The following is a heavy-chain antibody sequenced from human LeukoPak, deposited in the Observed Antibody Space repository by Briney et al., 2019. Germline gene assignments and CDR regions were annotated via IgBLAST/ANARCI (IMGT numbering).Heavy chain of an antibody. V-gene: IGHV3-33*01. CDR3: ARGRVLYYYDSSGYQDAFDI. CDR2: IWYDGGNK. J-gene: IGHJ3*02. Sequence: GSLRLSCAASGFTFSSYGMHWVRQAPGKGLEWVAVIWYDGGNKYYADSVKGRFTISRDNSKNTLYLQMNSLRAEDTAVYYCARGRVLYYYDSSGYQDAFDIWGQGTMVTVSS. D-gene: IGHD3-22*01. CDR1: GFTFSSYG.